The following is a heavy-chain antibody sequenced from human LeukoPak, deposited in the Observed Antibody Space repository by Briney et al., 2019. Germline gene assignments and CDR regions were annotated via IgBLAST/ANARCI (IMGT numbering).Heavy chain of an antibody. D-gene: IGHD3-9*01. CDR2: IIPFHGTS. CDR1: GYTFTSYY. J-gene: IGHJ4*02. V-gene: IGHV1-69*13. CDR3: ATYDILTGFEY. Sequence: SVKVSCKASGYTFTSYYIHWVRQAPGQGLEWMGGIIPFHGTSKKKQKFQDRVTITADESTSTAYMEMSSLRSEDTAVYYCATYDILTGFEYWGQGTLVTVSS.